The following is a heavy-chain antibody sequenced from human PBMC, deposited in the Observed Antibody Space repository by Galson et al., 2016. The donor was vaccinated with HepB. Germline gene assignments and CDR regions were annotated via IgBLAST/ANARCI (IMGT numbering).Heavy chain of an antibody. CDR2: ISASGGST. D-gene: IGHD3-16*01. Sequence: SLRLSCAGSGFIFNHHAIHWVRQGPGRGLEWVAVISASGGSTYYEDSVKGRFTISRDNSKNTMFLDMKSLKAEDTAIYYCARERGGEAAEALDFWGQGTLVSVSA. V-gene: IGHV3-23*01. CDR1: GFIFNHHA. J-gene: IGHJ4*02. CDR3: ARERGGEAAEALDF.